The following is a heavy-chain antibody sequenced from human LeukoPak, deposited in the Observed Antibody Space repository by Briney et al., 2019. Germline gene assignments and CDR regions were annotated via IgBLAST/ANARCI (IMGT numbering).Heavy chain of an antibody. Sequence: GGSLRLSCAASGFTFSSYTMNWVRQAPGKGLEWVSSISRTSIYIYYADSVKGRFTISRDNAKNSLYLQMNRLRAEDTAVYYCARERQLERLAFGKEGSAFDYWGQGTLVTVSS. CDR3: ARERQLERLAFGKEGSAFDY. CDR2: ISRTSIYI. V-gene: IGHV3-21*01. J-gene: IGHJ4*02. D-gene: IGHD1-1*01. CDR1: GFTFSSYT.